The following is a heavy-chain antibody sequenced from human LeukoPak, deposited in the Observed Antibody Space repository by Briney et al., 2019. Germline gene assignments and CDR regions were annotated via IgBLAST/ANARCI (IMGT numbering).Heavy chain of an antibody. V-gene: IGHV3-23*01. Sequence: GGSLRLSCAASGFTFNFYAMSWVRQAPGKGLEWVSAISGTGGSTYYADSVKGRFTISRDNSKNTLYLQMNSLRAEDTAVYLCAKRDTSGSYYFDYWGQGTLVTVSS. CDR3: AKRDTSGSYYFDY. J-gene: IGHJ4*02. CDR1: GFTFNFYA. D-gene: IGHD3-22*01. CDR2: ISGTGGST.